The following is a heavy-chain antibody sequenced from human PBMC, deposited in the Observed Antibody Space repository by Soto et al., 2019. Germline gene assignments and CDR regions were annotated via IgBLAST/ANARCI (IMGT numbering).Heavy chain of an antibody. Sequence: ASVKVSCKASGYTFTSYAMHWVRQAPGQRLEWMGWINAGNGNTKYSQKFQGRVTITRDTSASTAYMELSSLRSEDTAVYYCARESGTPVILYYYYGMDVWGQGTTVTVS. V-gene: IGHV1-3*01. CDR1: GYTFTSYA. CDR3: ARESGTPVILYYYYGMDV. D-gene: IGHD1-1*01. J-gene: IGHJ6*02. CDR2: INAGNGNT.